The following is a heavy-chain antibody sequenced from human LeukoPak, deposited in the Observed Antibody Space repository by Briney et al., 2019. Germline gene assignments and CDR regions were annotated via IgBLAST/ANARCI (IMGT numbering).Heavy chain of an antibody. J-gene: IGHJ6*03. Sequence: PSETLSLTCTVSGGSISSYYWSWIRQPPGKGLEWIGYIYYAGSTNYNPSLKSRVTISVDTSKNQFSLKLSSVTAADTAVYFCARGSRSPSYYYYYYMDVWGKGTTVTVSS. CDR2: IYYAGST. CDR1: GGSISSYY. CDR3: ARGSRSPSYYYYYYMDV. D-gene: IGHD1-26*01. V-gene: IGHV4-59*08.